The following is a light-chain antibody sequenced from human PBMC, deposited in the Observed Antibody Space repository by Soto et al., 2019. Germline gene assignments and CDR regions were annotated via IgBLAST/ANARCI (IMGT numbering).Light chain of an antibody. CDR3: CSYAGSYSDV. Sequence: QTVVTQPRSVSGSPGQSVAISCTGTSSDVGGYNYVSWYQQHPGKAPKVMIYDVSKRPSGVPDRFSGSKSGNTASLTISGLQAEDEADYYCCSYAGSYSDVFGTGTKLTVL. CDR1: SSDVGGYNY. J-gene: IGLJ1*01. CDR2: DVS. V-gene: IGLV2-11*01.